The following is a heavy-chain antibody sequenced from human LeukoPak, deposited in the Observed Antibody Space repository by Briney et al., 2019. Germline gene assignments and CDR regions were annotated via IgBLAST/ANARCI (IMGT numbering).Heavy chain of an antibody. V-gene: IGHV1-8*03. Sequence: ASVKVSCKASGYTFTSYDINWVRQAPGQGLEWMGWMNPNSGNTDYAQKFQGRVTITRNTSISTAYMELSSLRSEDTAVYYCARGLPMSKGDYSSWGQGTMVTVSS. D-gene: IGHD4-17*01. CDR3: ARGLPMSKGDYSS. CDR1: GYTFTSYD. CDR2: MNPNSGNT. J-gene: IGHJ3*01.